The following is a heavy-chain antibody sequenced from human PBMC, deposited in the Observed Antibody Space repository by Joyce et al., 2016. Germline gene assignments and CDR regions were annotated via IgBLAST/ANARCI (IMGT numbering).Heavy chain of an antibody. CDR2: LHWDDDR. Sequence: QITLKESGPTLVKPTETLTLTCAFSGFSLTTSGEGVGWIRQSPGKALEWLAVLHWDDDRRYNPSLKSRLTINKDAFDKHVGLTMTNLDPVDTATYYCVHNVNLWFDAFDIWGHGTRVTVSS. CDR3: VHNVNLWFDAFDI. V-gene: IGHV2-5*02. D-gene: IGHD2-21*01. J-gene: IGHJ3*02. CDR1: GFSLTTSGEG.